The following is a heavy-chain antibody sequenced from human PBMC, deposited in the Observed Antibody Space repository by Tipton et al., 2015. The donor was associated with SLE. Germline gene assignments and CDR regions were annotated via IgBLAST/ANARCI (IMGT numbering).Heavy chain of an antibody. CDR2: ISWNSGSI. CDR1: GFTVSSNF. J-gene: IGHJ6*03. Sequence: SLRLSCGASGFTVSSNFMSWVRQAPGKGLEWVSGISWNSGSIGYADSVKGRFTISRDNAKNSLYLQMNSLRAEDTTLYYCAKAGSWGGDYYYYMDVWGKGTTVTVSS. V-gene: IGHV3-9*01. D-gene: IGHD3-10*01. CDR3: AKAGSWGGDYYYYMDV.